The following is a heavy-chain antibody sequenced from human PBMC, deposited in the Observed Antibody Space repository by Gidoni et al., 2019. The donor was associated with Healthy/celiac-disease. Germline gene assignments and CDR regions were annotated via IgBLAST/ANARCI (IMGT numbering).Heavy chain of an antibody. J-gene: IGHJ3*02. D-gene: IGHD5-18*01. Sequence: QVQLQESGPGLVKPSQTLSLSCTVSGGSISSGGYYCSWIRQHPVKGLEWIGYIYYSGSTYYNPSLKSRVTISVDTSKNQFSLKLSSVTAADTAVYYCARGVYGYRAFDIWGQGTMVTVSS. CDR1: GGSISSGGYY. CDR3: ARGVYGYRAFDI. V-gene: IGHV4-31*03. CDR2: IYYSGST.